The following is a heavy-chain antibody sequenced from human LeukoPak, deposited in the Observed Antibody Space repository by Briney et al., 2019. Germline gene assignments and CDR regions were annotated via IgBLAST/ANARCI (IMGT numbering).Heavy chain of an antibody. CDR3: AANSADYNTLGSSYKV. CDR2: IYSSGST. J-gene: IGHJ4*02. CDR1: GASINSGSNY. V-gene: IGHV4-39*01. D-gene: IGHD3-10*01. Sequence: SETLSLTCGVSGASINSGSNYWGWIRQPPGKTLEWIGSIYSSGSTYYNPSLKSRVIIMTDTPKNHFSLTLSSVTAADTAVFYCAANSADYNTLGSSYKVWGQGTLVTVSS.